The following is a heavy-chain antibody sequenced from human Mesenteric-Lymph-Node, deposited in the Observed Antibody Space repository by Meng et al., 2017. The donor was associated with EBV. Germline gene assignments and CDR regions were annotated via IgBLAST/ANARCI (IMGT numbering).Heavy chain of an antibody. V-gene: IGHV4-39*01. CDR1: GGSINSSSTYY. Sequence: HVQESGPGPVKPSETLALTCTGSGGSINSSSTYYWGWIRQPPGKGLEWIGSIYYSGSTAYNPSLKSRVTMSVDTSKRQFSLKLSSVTAADTAVYFCARTHYYDSSGYPSPPDYWGQGTLVTVSS. CDR2: IYYSGST. J-gene: IGHJ4*02. D-gene: IGHD3-22*01. CDR3: ARTHYYDSSGYPSPPDY.